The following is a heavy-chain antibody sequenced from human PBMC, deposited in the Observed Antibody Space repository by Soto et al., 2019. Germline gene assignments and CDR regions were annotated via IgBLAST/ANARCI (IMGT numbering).Heavy chain of an antibody. CDR1: GGSISSYY. D-gene: IGHD1-26*01. V-gene: IGHV4-59*01. CDR2: IYYSGST. J-gene: IGHJ4*02. Sequence: QVQLQESGPGLVKPSETLSLTCTVSGGSISSYYWSWIRQPPGKGLEWIAYIYYSGSTNYNPSLKGRVTISVDTSKNQFSLKLSSVTAADTAVYYCARRYGGNFDYWGQGTLVTVSS. CDR3: ARRYGGNFDY.